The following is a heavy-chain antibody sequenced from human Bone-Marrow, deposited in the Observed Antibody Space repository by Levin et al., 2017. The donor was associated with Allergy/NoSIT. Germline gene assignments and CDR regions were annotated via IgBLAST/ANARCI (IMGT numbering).Heavy chain of an antibody. CDR1: GFTFSGYS. V-gene: IGHV3-48*02. CDR2: ITSGSTTI. Sequence: HAGGSLRLSCAGSGFTFSGYSFVWVRQAPGKGLEWVSFITSGSTTIQYADSVKGRFTISRDNANSSLYLQMNSLRDDDTGIYYCARDRLTSDWYVRALGYWGQGTLVIVSS. J-gene: IGHJ4*02. CDR3: ARDRLTSDWYVRALGY. D-gene: IGHD2-2*01.